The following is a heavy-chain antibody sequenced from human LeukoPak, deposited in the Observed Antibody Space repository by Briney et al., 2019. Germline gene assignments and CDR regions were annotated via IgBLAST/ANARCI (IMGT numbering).Heavy chain of an antibody. D-gene: IGHD3-3*01. CDR1: GGSVGGSGSRYY. CDR2: IYYTGSV. J-gene: IGHJ5*02. V-gene: IGHV4-61*01. CDR3: ARGNGGWSGSKGWFDP. Sequence: SGTLSLTCSVSGGSVGGSGSRYYRSWIRQSPRKGLEWIAHIYYTGSVNYNPSLKSRVTMSIDTSMNQFCLKLIYFTAASSAVYSCARGNGGWSGSKGWFDPWGQGTLVIVS.